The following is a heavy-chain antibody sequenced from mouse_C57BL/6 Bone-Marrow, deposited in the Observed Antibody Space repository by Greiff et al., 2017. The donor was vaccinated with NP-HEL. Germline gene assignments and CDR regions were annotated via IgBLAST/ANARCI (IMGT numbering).Heavy chain of an antibody. CDR1: GYTFTSYG. J-gene: IGHJ2*01. Sequence: VQLQQSGAELARPGASVKLSCKASGYTFTSYGISWVKQRTGQGLEWIGEIYPRSGNTYYNEKFKGKATLTADKSSSTAYMDLRSLTSEDSAVYFCARGGIYYYGRSYDFDYWGQGTTLTVSS. D-gene: IGHD1-1*01. CDR3: ARGGIYYYGRSYDFDY. V-gene: IGHV1-81*01. CDR2: IYPRSGNT.